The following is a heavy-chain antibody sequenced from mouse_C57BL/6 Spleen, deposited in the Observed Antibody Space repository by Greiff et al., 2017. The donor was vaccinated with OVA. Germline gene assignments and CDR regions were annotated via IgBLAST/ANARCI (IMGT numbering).Heavy chain of an antibody. CDR3: AREESMMEYYFAMDY. D-gene: IGHD2-3*01. J-gene: IGHJ4*01. CDR2: INPYNGGT. V-gene: IGHV1-19*01. CDR1: GYTFTDYY. Sequence: VQLQQSGPVLVKPGASVKMSCKASGYTFTDYYMNWVKQSPGQSLEWIGVINPYNGGTSYNQKFKGKATLTVDKSSSTAYMELNSLTSEDSAVYYGAREESMMEYYFAMDYWGQGTSVTVSS.